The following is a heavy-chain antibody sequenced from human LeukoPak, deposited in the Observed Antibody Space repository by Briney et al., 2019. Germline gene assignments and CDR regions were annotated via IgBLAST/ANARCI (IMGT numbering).Heavy chain of an antibody. Sequence: SETLSLTCTVSGGSISSGSYYWSWIRQPAGKGLEWIGRIYTSGSTNYNPSLKSRVTISVDTSKNQFSLKLSTVTAADTAVYYCARETYYDFWSGYGFDYWGQGTLVTVSS. CDR3: ARETYYDFWSGYGFDY. V-gene: IGHV4-61*02. CDR2: IYTSGST. CDR1: GGSISSGSYY. D-gene: IGHD3-3*01. J-gene: IGHJ4*02.